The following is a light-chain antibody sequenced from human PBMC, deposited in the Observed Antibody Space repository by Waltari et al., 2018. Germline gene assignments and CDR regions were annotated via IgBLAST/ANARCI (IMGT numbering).Light chain of an antibody. CDR2: EVI. J-gene: IGLJ2*01. CDR3: CSYVGGSSLI. CDR1: SSDVGSYNL. V-gene: IGLV2-23*02. Sequence: QSALAQPASVSGSPGQSITISCTGTSSDVGSYNLVSWYQQHPGKVPKLMIYEVIKRPSGVSNRFSVSKSGNTASLTISGLQAEDEADYYCCSYVGGSSLIFGGGTKLTVL.